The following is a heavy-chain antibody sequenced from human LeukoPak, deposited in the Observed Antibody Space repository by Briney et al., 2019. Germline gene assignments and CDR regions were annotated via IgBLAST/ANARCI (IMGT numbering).Heavy chain of an antibody. CDR2: IIPIFGTA. V-gene: IGHV1-69*13. CDR3: ARAEGSGYGSLEPQKLKDAFDI. Sequence: GASVKVSCKASGGTFSSYAISWVRQAPGQGLEWMGGIIPIFGTANYAQKFQGRVTITADESTSTAYMELSSLRSEDTAVYYCARAEGSGYGSLEPQKLKDAFDIWGQRTMVTVSS. CDR1: GGTFSSYA. D-gene: IGHD5-12*01. J-gene: IGHJ3*02.